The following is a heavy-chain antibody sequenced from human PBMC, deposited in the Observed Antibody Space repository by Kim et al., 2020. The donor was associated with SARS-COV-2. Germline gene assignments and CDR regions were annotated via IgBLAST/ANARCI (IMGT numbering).Heavy chain of an antibody. D-gene: IGHD3-16*01. Sequence: GGSLRLSCAASGFTFSSYAMYWVRQVPGKGLEWVSTIINSGGRTNYADSVKGRFTISRDNSKNTLYLQMNSLRAEDTAVYYCAKDLRYAMDVWGQGTTVIVSS. CDR2: IINSGGRT. J-gene: IGHJ6*02. CDR1: GFTFSSYA. V-gene: IGHV3-23*01. CDR3: AKDLRYAMDV.